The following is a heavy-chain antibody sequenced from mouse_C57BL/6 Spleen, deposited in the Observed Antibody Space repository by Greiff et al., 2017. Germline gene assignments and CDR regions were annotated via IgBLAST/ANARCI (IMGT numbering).Heavy chain of an antibody. CDR1: GYTFTSYW. Sequence: QVQLQQPGAELVKPGASVKMSCKASGYTFTSYWITWVKQRPGQGLEWIGDFYPGSGSTNYNEKFKSKATLTVDTSSSAAYMQLSSLTSEDSAVYYCARGGLRHAMDYWGQGTSVTGSS. V-gene: IGHV1-55*01. J-gene: IGHJ4*01. CDR3: ARGGLRHAMDY. D-gene: IGHD2-4*01. CDR2: FYPGSGST.